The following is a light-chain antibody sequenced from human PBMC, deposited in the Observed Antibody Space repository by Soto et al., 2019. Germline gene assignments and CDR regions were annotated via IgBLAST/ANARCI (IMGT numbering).Light chain of an antibody. CDR2: EVY. V-gene: IGLV2-14*01. CDR3: SSCTSSNTLV. Sequence: QSALTQPASVSGSPGQSITISCTGTSSDIGDYNCVSWYQHHPAKAPKLMIYEVYNRPSGVSNRFSGSKSGSTASLTISGLQAEDEADYFCSSCTSSNTLVFGTGTKLTVL. J-gene: IGLJ1*01. CDR1: SSDIGDYNC.